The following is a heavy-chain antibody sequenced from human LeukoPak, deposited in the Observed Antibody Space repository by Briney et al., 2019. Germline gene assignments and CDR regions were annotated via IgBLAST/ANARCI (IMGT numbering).Heavy chain of an antibody. CDR2: ISGRGDNT. CDR1: GLTFNNYA. V-gene: IGHV3-23*01. CDR3: ATGYSDSLRSPLDS. J-gene: IGHJ5*01. D-gene: IGHD3-22*01. Sequence: GGSLRLSCAASGLTFNNYALTWIRQAPGEGLEWVSSISGRGDNTYYADSVKGRFTISRDDSKNTLFLQMNSLRAEDTAVYYCATGYSDSLRSPLDSWGQGTLVSVSS.